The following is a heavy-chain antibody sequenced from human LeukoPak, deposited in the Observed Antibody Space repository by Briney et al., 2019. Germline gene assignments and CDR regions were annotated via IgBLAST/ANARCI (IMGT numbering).Heavy chain of an antibody. V-gene: IGHV3-21*01. CDR2: ISSSSSYI. D-gene: IGHD6-13*01. CDR1: GYSISNGYY. J-gene: IGHJ5*02. Sequence: LSLTCTVSGYSISNGYYWGWIRQPPGKGLEWVSSISSSSSYIYYADSVKGRFTISRDNSKNTLYLQMNSLRAEDTAVYYCARAAAVSGAFRDNWFDPWGQGTLVTVSS. CDR3: ARAAAVSGAFRDNWFDP.